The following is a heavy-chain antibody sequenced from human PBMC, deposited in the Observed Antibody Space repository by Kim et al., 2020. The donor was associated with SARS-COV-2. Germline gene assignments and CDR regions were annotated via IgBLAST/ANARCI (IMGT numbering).Heavy chain of an antibody. V-gene: IGHV1-18*04. J-gene: IGHJ5*02. Sequence: ASVKVSCKASGYTFTSYGISWVRQAPGQGLEWMGWISAYNGNTNYAQKLQGRVTMTTDTSTSTAYMELRSLRSDDTAVYYCARDRRGLWFGDRCWFDPWGQGTLVTVSS. CDR3: ARDRRGLWFGDRCWFDP. CDR1: GYTFTSYG. CDR2: ISAYNGNT. D-gene: IGHD3-10*01.